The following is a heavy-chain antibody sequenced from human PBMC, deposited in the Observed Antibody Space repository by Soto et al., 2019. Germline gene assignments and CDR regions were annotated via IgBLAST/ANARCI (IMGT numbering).Heavy chain of an antibody. CDR2: ISYDGSNK. CDR3: ARDIVSVVVVAANCMDV. J-gene: IGHJ6*02. D-gene: IGHD2-15*01. Sequence: GGSPRPSCAASQFTFSSYAMHWASQAPGKGLEWVAVISYDGSNKYYADSVKGRFTISRDNSKNTLYLQMNSLRAEDTAVYYCARDIVSVVVVAANCMDVWGQGTTVTVSS. CDR1: QFTFSSYA. V-gene: IGHV3-30-3*01.